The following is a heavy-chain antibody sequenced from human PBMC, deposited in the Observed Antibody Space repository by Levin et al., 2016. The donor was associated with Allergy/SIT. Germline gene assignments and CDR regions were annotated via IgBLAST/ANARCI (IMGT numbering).Heavy chain of an antibody. CDR3: VKVGNDSPLSSSDSSGYSHY. CDR1: GFTFSSYA. CDR2: ISASGGAT. J-gene: IGHJ4*02. V-gene: IGHV3-23*01. Sequence: LSLTCAASGFTFSSYAMSWVRQAPGKGLEWVSAISASGGATYYGNSLRGRFTISRDNSKNTLYLQMNSLTAEDTAVFFCVKVGNDSPLSSSDSSGYSHYWGQGTLVSVSS. D-gene: IGHD3-22*01.